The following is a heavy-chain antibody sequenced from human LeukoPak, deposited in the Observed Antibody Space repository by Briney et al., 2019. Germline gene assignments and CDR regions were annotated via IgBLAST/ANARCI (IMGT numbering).Heavy chain of an antibody. CDR2: IGPTGFDR. CDR1: GLTFSTSG. Sequence: PGGSLRLSCTTCGLTFSTSGFNWVRQASGKGLEWVASIGPTGFDRYHADSIKGRFTISRDNANNFLYLQMDSLRAEDTAVYYCATETNGRHFDYWGQGTLLTVSS. D-gene: IGHD1-14*01. CDR3: ATETNGRHFDY. V-gene: IGHV3-21*06. J-gene: IGHJ4*02.